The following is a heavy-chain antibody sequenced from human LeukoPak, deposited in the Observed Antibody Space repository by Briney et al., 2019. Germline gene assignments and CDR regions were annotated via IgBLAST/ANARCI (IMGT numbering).Heavy chain of an antibody. Sequence: SETLSLTCAVYGGSFSGYYWSWIRQPPGKGLEWIGEINHSGSTNYNPSLKSRVTISVDTSKNQFSLKLSSVTAADTAVYYCARHEVLAAAGRGLDYWGQGTLVTVSS. D-gene: IGHD6-13*01. CDR3: ARHEVLAAAGRGLDY. V-gene: IGHV4-34*01. CDR2: INHSGST. CDR1: GGSFSGYY. J-gene: IGHJ4*02.